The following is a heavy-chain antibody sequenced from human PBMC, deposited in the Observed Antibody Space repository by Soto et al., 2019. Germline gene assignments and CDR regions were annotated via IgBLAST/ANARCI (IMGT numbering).Heavy chain of an antibody. CDR3: GKGGSYWYPLDS. V-gene: IGHV3-23*01. CDR1: AFTFRNYA. Sequence: EVQLLESGGDLVQPGGSLRLSCTASAFTFRNYAMTWVRQAPGKSLEWISSISGGGLNTHYADSVKGRFTVSRDDSKSTLYLETAYLTAAESAVDVGGKGGSYWYPLDSWGQGTVVTVCS. D-gene: IGHD6-13*01. J-gene: IGHJ4*02. CDR2: ISGGGLNT.